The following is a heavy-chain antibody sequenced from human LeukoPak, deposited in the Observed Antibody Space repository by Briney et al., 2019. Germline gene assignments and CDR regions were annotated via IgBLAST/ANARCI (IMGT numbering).Heavy chain of an antibody. D-gene: IGHD3-3*01. Sequence: LSHSSAVGGESFSVDYGSWSRQTPGKGLEWIGEINHSGSTNYNPSLKSRVTISVDTSKNHFSLKLSSVTAADTAVYYCARGGVLRVIRNTFDSWGQGTLVTVSS. J-gene: IGHJ4*02. V-gene: IGHV4-34*01. CDR1: GESFSVDY. CDR2: INHSGST. CDR3: ARGGVLRVIRNTFDS.